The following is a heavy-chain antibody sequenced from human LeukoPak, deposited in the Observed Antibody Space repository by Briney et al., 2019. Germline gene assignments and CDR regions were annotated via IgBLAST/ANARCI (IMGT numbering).Heavy chain of an antibody. CDR3: AKHSYYDFWSGYPAYFDY. V-gene: IGHV3-23*01. CDR2: ISGSGGST. CDR1: GFTFDNYA. D-gene: IGHD3-3*01. J-gene: IGHJ4*02. Sequence: SGGSLRLSCTASGFTFDNYAMIWVRQASGKGLEWVSAISGSGGSTYYADSVKGRFTISRDNSKNTLYLQMNSLRAEDTAVYYCAKHSYYDFWSGYPAYFDYWGQGTLVTVSS.